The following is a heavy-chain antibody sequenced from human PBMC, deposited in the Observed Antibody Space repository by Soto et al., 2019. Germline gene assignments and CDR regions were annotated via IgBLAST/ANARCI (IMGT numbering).Heavy chain of an antibody. D-gene: IGHD2-8*01. CDR1: GFTFTSSA. CDR2: IAVGSGYT. V-gene: IGHV1-58*01. CDR3: AADATAWQQMVPSDH. J-gene: IGHJ4*02. Sequence: SVKVSCKASGFTFTSSAFQWVRQARGQRLEWIGWIAVGSGYTNYAQRFQDRVTPTRDMSTATTYMELSRLTSEDTAIYYCAADATAWQQMVPSDHWGQGTLVTVSS.